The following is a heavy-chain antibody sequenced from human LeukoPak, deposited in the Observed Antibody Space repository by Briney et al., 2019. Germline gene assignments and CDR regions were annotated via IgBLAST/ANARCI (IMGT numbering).Heavy chain of an antibody. CDR1: GYTFTSYY. J-gene: IGHJ5*02. D-gene: IGHD3-10*01. Sequence: ASVKVSCKASGYTFTSYYMHWVRQAPGQGLEWMGWINPNSGGTNYAQKFQGRVTMTRDTSISTAYMELSRLRSDDTAVYYCARDFSGSGPEDWFDPWGQGTLVTVSS. CDR2: INPNSGGT. V-gene: IGHV1-2*02. CDR3: ARDFSGSGPEDWFDP.